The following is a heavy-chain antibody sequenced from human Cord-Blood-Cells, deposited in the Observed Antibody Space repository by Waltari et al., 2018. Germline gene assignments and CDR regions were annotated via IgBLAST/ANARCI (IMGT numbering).Heavy chain of an antibody. J-gene: IGHJ6*02. CDR3: ARGDYSNYYYGMDV. CDR2: IIPIFGTA. Sequence: QVQLVQSGAAVKKPGSSVKVSCRASEGTFSSSAISCVRQAPGQGLEWMGGIIPIFGTANYAQKCQGRVTITADESTSTAYMELSSLRSEDTAVYYCARGDYSNYYYGMDVWGQGTTVTVSS. D-gene: IGHD4-4*01. CDR1: EGTFSSSA. V-gene: IGHV1-69*01.